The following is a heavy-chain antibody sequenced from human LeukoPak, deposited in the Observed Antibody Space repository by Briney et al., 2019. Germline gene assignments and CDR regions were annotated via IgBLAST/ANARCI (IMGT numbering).Heavy chain of an antibody. V-gene: IGHV1-46*01. CDR2: INPSGGST. Sequence: GASVKVSCKASGYTFTSYYMHWVRQAPGQGLEWMGIINPSGGSTSYAQKFQGRVTMTRDMSTSTVYMELSSLRSEDTAVYYCARGMYYYDSSGYWRTLGSFDLWGQGTLVTVSS. D-gene: IGHD3-22*01. J-gene: IGHJ4*02. CDR3: ARGMYYYDSSGYWRTLGSFDL. CDR1: GYTFTSYY.